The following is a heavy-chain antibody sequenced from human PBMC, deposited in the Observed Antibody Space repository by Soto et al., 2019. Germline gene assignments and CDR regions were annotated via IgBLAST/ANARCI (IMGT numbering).Heavy chain of an antibody. Sequence: TSETLSLTCTVSGGSISSSSYYWGWIRQPPGKGLEWIGSIYYSGSTYYNPSLKSRVTISVDTSKNQFSLKLSSVTAADTAVYYCARPDYGDYGMDVWGQGTTVTVSS. CDR1: GGSISSSSYY. CDR3: ARPDYGDYGMDV. D-gene: IGHD4-17*01. V-gene: IGHV4-39*01. J-gene: IGHJ6*02. CDR2: IYYSGST.